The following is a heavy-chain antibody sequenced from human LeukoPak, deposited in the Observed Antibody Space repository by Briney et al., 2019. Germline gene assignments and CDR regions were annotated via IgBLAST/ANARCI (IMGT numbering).Heavy chain of an antibody. J-gene: IGHJ4*02. CDR2: ISSSSSYT. CDR1: GFTFSSYS. V-gene: IGHV3-21*01. D-gene: IGHD3-22*01. Sequence: GGSLRLSCAASGFTFSSYSMNWVRQAPGKGREWGLSISSSSSYTYYADSVKGRFTISRDNAKNSLYLQMNSLRAEDTAVYYCARATYYYDSSGYPYWGQGTLVTVSS. CDR3: ARATYYYDSSGYPY.